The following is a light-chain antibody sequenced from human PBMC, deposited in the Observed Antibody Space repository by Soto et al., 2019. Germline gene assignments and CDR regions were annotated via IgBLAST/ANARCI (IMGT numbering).Light chain of an antibody. CDR1: TGAVTSGYY. CDR3: LLYYDGAQRHVV. J-gene: IGLJ2*01. Sequence: QAVVTQAPSLIVSPGGTVTLTCASSTGAVTSGYYSSWFQQKPGPPPRALIYSTSNRHSWTPARFSGSLLGGKAALILSGVQPEDEADYYCLLYYDGAQRHVVFGGGTQLTVL. CDR2: STS. V-gene: IGLV7-43*01.